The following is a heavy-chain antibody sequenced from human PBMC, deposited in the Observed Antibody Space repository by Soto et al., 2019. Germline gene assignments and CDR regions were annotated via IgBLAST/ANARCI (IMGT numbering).Heavy chain of an antibody. CDR2: MNPNSGNT. J-gene: IGHJ4*02. CDR3: ARGGALWFGVDWYFDY. V-gene: IGHV1-8*01. D-gene: IGHD3-3*01. CDR1: GYTFTSYD. Sequence: QVQLVQSGAEVKKPGASVKVSCKASGYTFTSYDINWVRQATGQGLEWMGWMNPNSGNTGYAQKFQGRVTMTRNTSISTAYMELSSLRSEDTAVYYCARGGALWFGVDWYFDYWGQGTLVTVSS.